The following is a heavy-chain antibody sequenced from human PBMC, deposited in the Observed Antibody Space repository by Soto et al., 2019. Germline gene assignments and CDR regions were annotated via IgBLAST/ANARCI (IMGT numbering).Heavy chain of an antibody. CDR3: AGDYDFWSGYYY. CDR1: GGSISSENYY. D-gene: IGHD3-3*01. CDR2: IYYSGST. V-gene: IGHV4-61*01. Sequence: ASETLSLTCTVSGGSISSENYYWGWIRQPPGKGLEWIGYIYYSGSTNYNPSLKSRVTISVDTSKNQFSLKLSSVTAADTAVYYCAGDYDFWSGYYYWGQGTLVTVSS. J-gene: IGHJ4*02.